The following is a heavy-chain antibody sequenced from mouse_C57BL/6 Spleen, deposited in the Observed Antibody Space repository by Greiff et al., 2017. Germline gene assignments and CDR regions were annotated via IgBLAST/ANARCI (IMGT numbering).Heavy chain of an antibody. D-gene: IGHD4-1*01. CDR3: ARQTGTRGY. CDR2: INPNNGGT. CDR1: GYTFTDYN. V-gene: IGHV1-22*01. J-gene: IGHJ2*01. Sequence: EVQRVESGPELVKPGASVKMSCKASGYTFTDYNMHWVKQSHGKSLEWIGYINPNNGGTSYNQKFKGKATLTVNKSSSTAYMELRSLTSEDSAVYYCARQTGTRGYWGQGTTLTVSS.